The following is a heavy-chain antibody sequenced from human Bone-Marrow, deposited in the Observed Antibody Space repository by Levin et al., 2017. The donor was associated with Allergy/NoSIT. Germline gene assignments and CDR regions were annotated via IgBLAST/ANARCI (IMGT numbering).Heavy chain of an antibody. J-gene: IGHJ5*02. D-gene: IGHD2-2*01. V-gene: IGHV3-30-3*01. CDR2: ISYDGSNQ. CDR1: GFTFNNYA. Sequence: GGSLRLSCAASGFTFNNYAMHWVRQAPGKGLEWVAFISYDGSNQYYADSVKGRFTISRDNSKNTLYLQMTSLRPEDTTVYYCARDPSPYCSSISCDPHWFDPWGQGTLVTVSS. CDR3: ARDPSPYCSSISCDPHWFDP.